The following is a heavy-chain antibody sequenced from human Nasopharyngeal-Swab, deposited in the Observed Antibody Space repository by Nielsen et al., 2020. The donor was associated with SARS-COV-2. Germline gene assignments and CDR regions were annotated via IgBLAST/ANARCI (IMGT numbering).Heavy chain of an antibody. Sequence: GESLKISCTGSGSTFGYYDVSWFRQAPGKGLEWVGFIHATATQYDASVKDRFSISSDEANTITSLQMNSLKTEDTAVYYCARVLRLGYEIWSNYFRFDYWGQGAMVAVYS. J-gene: IGHJ4*02. CDR3: ARVLRLGYEIWSNYFRFDY. CDR1: GSTFGYYD. V-gene: IGHV3-49*03. CDR2: IHATAT. D-gene: IGHD3-3*01.